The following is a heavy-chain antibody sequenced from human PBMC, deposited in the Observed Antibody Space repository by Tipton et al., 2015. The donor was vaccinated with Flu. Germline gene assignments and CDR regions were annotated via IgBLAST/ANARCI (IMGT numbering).Heavy chain of an antibody. D-gene: IGHD6-25*01. CDR3: VRPATAYNSDDY. CDR2: IYPGDSDT. CDR1: GYIFTNYW. J-gene: IGHJ4*02. Sequence: QLVQSGADVKKPGESLKISCKGSGYIFTNYWIGWVRQMPGKGLEWMGMIYPGDSDTRYGPSSQGQVTMSVDNSISTVYLQWGSLETSDTAVYYCVRPATAYNSDDYWGQGILVTVSS. V-gene: IGHV5-51*03.